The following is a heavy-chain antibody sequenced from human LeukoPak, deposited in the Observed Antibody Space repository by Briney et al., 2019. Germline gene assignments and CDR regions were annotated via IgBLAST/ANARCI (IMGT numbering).Heavy chain of an antibody. CDR1: GYTFTSYG. Sequence: ASVKVSCKASGYTFTSYGINWVRQATGQGLEWMGWINPNSGGTNYAQKFQGRVTMTRDTSISTAYMELSRLRSDDTAVYYCARSPLYSSSFDYWGQGTLVTDSS. V-gene: IGHV1-2*02. CDR2: INPNSGGT. D-gene: IGHD6-6*01. J-gene: IGHJ4*02. CDR3: ARSPLYSSSFDY.